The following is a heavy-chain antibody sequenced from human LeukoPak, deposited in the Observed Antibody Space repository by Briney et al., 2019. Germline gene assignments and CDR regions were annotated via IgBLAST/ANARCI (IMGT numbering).Heavy chain of an antibody. CDR2: INYDGRGT. D-gene: IGHD3-3*01. CDR3: ARDNPVTIFGVVIIGQFDY. Sequence: GGSLRLSCAASGFTFSSYWMHWVRQAPGKGLVWVSSINYDGRGTRYADSVKGRFTISRDKVKNTLYLQMNSLTDEDTAVYYCARDNPVTIFGVVIIGQFDYWGQGTLVTVSS. J-gene: IGHJ4*02. V-gene: IGHV3-74*01. CDR1: GFTFSSYW.